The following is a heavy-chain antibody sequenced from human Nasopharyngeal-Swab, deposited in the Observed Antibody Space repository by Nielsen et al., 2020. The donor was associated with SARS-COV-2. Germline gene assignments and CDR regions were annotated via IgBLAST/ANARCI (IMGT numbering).Heavy chain of an antibody. CDR1: GGSISSYY. CDR3: ARDEGPASSSWYDYYYYGMDV. Sequence: SETLSLTCTVSGGSISSYYWSWIRQPAGKGLEWIGRIYTSGSTNYNPSLKSRVTMSVDTSKNQFSLKLSSVTAADTAVYYCARDEGPASSSWYDYYYYGMDVWGQGTAVTVSS. J-gene: IGHJ6*02. CDR2: IYTSGST. D-gene: IGHD6-13*01. V-gene: IGHV4-4*07.